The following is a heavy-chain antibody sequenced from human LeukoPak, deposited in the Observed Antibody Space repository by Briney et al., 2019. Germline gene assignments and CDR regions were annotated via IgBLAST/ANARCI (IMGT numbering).Heavy chain of an antibody. Sequence: SVKVSCKASGGTFSSYAISWVRQAPGQGLEWMGGSIPIFGTANYAQKFQGRVTITADESTSTAYMELSSLRAEDTAVYYCAKTYYDILTGYYFGWFDPWGQGTLVTVSS. D-gene: IGHD3-9*01. CDR2: SIPIFGTA. CDR3: AKTYYDILTGYYFGWFDP. J-gene: IGHJ5*02. V-gene: IGHV1-69*13. CDR1: GGTFSSYA.